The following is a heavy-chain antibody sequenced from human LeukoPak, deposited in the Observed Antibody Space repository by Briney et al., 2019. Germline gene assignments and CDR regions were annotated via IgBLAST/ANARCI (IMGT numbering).Heavy chain of an antibody. J-gene: IGHJ4*02. CDR2: IKQDGGEK. V-gene: IGHV3-7*01. CDR1: GFTFSSYW. D-gene: IGHD3-22*01. Sequence: GGSLRLSCAASGFTFSSYWMSWVRQAPGKGLEWVANIKQDGGEKYYVDSVKGRFTISRDNAKNSLYLQMNSLRAEDTAVYYCARDSSDYYDSSGYQDYWGQGTLVTVSS. CDR3: ARDSSDYYDSSGYQDY.